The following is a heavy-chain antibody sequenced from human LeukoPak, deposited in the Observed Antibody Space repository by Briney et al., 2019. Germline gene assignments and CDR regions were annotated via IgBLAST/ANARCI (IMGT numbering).Heavy chain of an antibody. D-gene: IGHD2-8*01. Sequence: PGGSLRLSCAASGLTFSSYSMNWVRQAPGKGLEWVSAISGSGGSTYYADSVKGRFTISRDNSKNTLYLQMNSLRAEDTAVYYCAKAKRGPKGVVDAFDIWGQGTMVTVSS. CDR1: GLTFSSYS. J-gene: IGHJ3*02. V-gene: IGHV3-23*01. CDR2: ISGSGGST. CDR3: AKAKRGPKGVVDAFDI.